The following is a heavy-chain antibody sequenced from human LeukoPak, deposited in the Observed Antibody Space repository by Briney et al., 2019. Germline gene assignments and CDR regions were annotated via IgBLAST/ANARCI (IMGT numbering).Heavy chain of an antibody. CDR2: ISSNGGST. CDR1: GFTFSSYA. D-gene: IGHD6-13*01. J-gene: IGHJ4*02. V-gene: IGHV3-64D*06. CDR3: VKGRHSSSWYHPFDY. Sequence: GGSLRLSCSASGFTFSSYAMHWVRQAPGKGLEYVSAISSNGGSTYYADSVKGRFTISRDNSKNTLYLQMSSLRAEETAVYYCVKGRHSSSWYHPFDYWGQGTLVTVSS.